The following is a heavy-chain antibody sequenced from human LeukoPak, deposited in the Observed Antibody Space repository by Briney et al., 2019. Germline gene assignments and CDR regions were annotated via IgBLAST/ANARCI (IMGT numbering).Heavy chain of an antibody. D-gene: IGHD2-15*01. V-gene: IGHV3-30-3*01. CDR3: ATLIGS. CDR2: ISNDGNNK. Sequence: GTSLRLSRAASGFAFSTYAMHWVRQAPGKGLEWVAVISNDGNNKYYADSVKGRFTISRDNSKNTLYLQMHSLRTEDTAVYFCATLIGSWGQGTLVTVSS. J-gene: IGHJ4*02. CDR1: GFAFSTYA.